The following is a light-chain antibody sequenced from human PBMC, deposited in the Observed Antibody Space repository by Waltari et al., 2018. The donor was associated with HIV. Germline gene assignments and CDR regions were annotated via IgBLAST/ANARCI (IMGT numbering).Light chain of an antibody. J-gene: IGKJ2*01. Sequence: DIQMTQSPSSLSASVGDRVTITCQASQDINTFLTWYQHKPGTAPKLLIYDASYLETGVPSRFSGSGSGTDFSLTISSLQPEDTATYYCQQYDNLPPYTFGQGTKVESN. V-gene: IGKV1-33*01. CDR1: QDINTF. CDR2: DAS. CDR3: QQYDNLPPYT.